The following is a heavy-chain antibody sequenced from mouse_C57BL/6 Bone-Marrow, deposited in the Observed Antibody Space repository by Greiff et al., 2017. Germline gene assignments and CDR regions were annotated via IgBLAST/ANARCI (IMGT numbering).Heavy chain of an antibody. Sequence: EVQRVESGGGLVKPGGSLKLSCAASGFTFSSYAMSWVRQTPEKRLKWVATISDGGSYTYYPDNVKGRFTISRDNAKNNLYLQMSHLKSEDTAMYYCARPDYSFYAMDYWGQGTSVTVSS. CDR1: GFTFSSYA. V-gene: IGHV5-4*01. CDR2: ISDGGSYT. J-gene: IGHJ4*01. CDR3: ARPDYSFYAMDY. D-gene: IGHD2-12*01.